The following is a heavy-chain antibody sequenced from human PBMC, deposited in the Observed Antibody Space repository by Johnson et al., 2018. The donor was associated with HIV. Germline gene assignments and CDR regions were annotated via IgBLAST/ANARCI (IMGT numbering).Heavy chain of an antibody. Sequence: VQLVESGGGLVQPGRSLRLSCTASGFTFDDYGMSWVRQGPGKGLEWVSGINWNGGSTGYGDSVKGRFTISRDNAKNSLYLQMNSLRAEDTALYYCARDRGPDATMVGDAFDIWGQGTMVTVSS. J-gene: IGHJ3*02. CDR1: GFTFDDYG. V-gene: IGHV3-20*04. CDR2: INWNGGST. D-gene: IGHD5-18*01. CDR3: ARDRGPDATMVGDAFDI.